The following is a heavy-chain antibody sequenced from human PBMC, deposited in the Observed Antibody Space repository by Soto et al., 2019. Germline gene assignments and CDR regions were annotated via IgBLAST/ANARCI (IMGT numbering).Heavy chain of an antibody. V-gene: IGHV3-48*02. CDR2: ISSSSSTI. D-gene: IGHD6-19*01. CDR1: GFTFSSYS. Sequence: GGSLRLSCAASGFTFSSYSMNWVRQAPGKGLEWVSYISSSSSTIYYADSVKGRFTISRDKAKNSLYLQMNSLRDEDTAVYYCAREGDGIAVAGDAFDIWGQGTMVTVSS. CDR3: AREGDGIAVAGDAFDI. J-gene: IGHJ3*02.